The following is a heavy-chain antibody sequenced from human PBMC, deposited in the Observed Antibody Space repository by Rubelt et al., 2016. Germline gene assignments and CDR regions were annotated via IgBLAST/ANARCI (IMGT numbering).Heavy chain of an antibody. CDR3: AKDRGDYCSRTSCWNWFDP. Sequence: AGGVIQPGRSLRLSCAASGFTFNSFAMHWVRQAPGKGLEWVAVISYDGSNKYCADSVKGRFTISRDNSKNTLYLQMNSLRAEDTAVYYCAKDRGDYCSRTSCWNWFDPWGQGTLVTVSS. V-gene: IGHV3-30*04. J-gene: IGHJ5*02. CDR1: GFTFNSFA. CDR2: ISYDGSNK. D-gene: IGHD2-2*01.